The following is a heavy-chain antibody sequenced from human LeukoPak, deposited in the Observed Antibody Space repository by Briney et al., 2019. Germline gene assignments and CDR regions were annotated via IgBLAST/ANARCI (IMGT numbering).Heavy chain of an antibody. J-gene: IGHJ3*02. Sequence: GGSLRLSCAASGFTFSSYGMHWVRQAPGKGLEWVAFIRYDGSNKYYADSVKGRFTISRDNSKNTLYLQMNSLRAEDTAVYYCASSDTATTDDPSDAFDIWGQGTMVTVSS. D-gene: IGHD5-18*01. V-gene: IGHV3-30*02. CDR3: ASSDTATTDDPSDAFDI. CDR1: GFTFSSYG. CDR2: IRYDGSNK.